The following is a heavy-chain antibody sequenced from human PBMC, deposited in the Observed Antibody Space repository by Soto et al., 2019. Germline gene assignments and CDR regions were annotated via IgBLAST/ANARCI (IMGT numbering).Heavy chain of an antibody. Sequence: RLSCAASGFTFSSYWMSWVRQAPGKGLEWVANIKQDGSEKYYVDSVKGRFTISRDNAKNSLYLQMNSLRAEDTAVYYCARDGIYDFWSGYYHGDYWGQGTLVTVSS. J-gene: IGHJ4*02. CDR2: IKQDGSEK. V-gene: IGHV3-7*03. D-gene: IGHD3-3*01. CDR3: ARDGIYDFWSGYYHGDY. CDR1: GFTFSSYW.